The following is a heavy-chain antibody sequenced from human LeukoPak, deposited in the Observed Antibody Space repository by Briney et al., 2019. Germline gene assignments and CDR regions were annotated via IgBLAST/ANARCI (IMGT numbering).Heavy chain of an antibody. V-gene: IGHV4-34*01. J-gene: IGHJ4*02. CDR1: GGSFSGYY. Sequence: SETLSLTCAVYGGSFSGYYWGWIRQPPGKGLEWIGSIYYSGSTYYNPSLQSRVSISVDTSKNQFSLKLSSVTAADTAVYYCARDSALAPAVMFDYWGQGTLVTVSS. CDR2: IYYSGST. D-gene: IGHD6-19*01. CDR3: ARDSALAPAVMFDY.